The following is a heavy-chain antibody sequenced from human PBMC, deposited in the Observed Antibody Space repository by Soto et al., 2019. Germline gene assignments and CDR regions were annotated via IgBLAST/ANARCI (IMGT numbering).Heavy chain of an antibody. Sequence: SGATLVNPTQTLTLTCTFSGFSLSTSGMCVSWIRQPPGKALEWLALIDWDDDKYYSTSLKTRLTISKDTSKNQVVLTMTNMDPVDTATYYCARIVYRRTVVTAPYFDYWGQGTLVTVSS. V-gene: IGHV2-70*01. J-gene: IGHJ4*02. CDR2: IDWDDDK. CDR3: ARIVYRRTVVTAPYFDY. D-gene: IGHD2-21*02. CDR1: GFSLSTSGMC.